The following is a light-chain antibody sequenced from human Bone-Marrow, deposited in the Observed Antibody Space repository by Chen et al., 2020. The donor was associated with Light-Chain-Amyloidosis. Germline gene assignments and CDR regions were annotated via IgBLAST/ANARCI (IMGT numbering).Light chain of an antibody. CDR1: SSDVGGDNH. J-gene: IGLJ1*01. V-gene: IGLV2-14*01. CDR2: EVT. Sequence: QSALTQPASVSGSPGPSITISCTGTSSDVGGDNHVSGYQQHPDKASKLMIYEVTNRPSWVPLRCAGSKSDNTSTLTISGLETEDEADYFCSSYTITNTLVFGSGTRVTVL. CDR3: SSYTITNTLV.